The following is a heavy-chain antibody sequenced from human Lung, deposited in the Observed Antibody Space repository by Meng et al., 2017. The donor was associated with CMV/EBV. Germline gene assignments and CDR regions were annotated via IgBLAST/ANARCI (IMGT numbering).Heavy chain of an antibody. D-gene: IGHD3-10*01. CDR1: GYTFTGYT. V-gene: IGHV1-2*02. Sequence: ASXXVSXKASGYTFTGYTMYWVRQAPGQGLEWMGWINPNRGGTNYAQKFQGRVTITRDTSMSTAYMELSRLRSDDTAVYYCASAAQGSGSYRPRLYYADYPGMDDWXPGTXVTVSS. J-gene: IGHJ6*02. CDR2: INPNRGGT. CDR3: ASAAQGSGSYRPRLYYADYPGMDD.